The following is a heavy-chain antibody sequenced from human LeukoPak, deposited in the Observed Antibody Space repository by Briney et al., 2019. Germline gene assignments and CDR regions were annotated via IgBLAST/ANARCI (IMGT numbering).Heavy chain of an antibody. J-gene: IGHJ4*02. CDR1: GFTFHDHT. CDR2: ITWDGDVT. D-gene: IGHD6-13*01. V-gene: IGHV3-43*01. Sequence: GGSLRLSCAASGFTFHDHTMHWVRQGPGKRLEWVALITWDGDVTHYADSVKGRFTISRDNSKNSLFLQMNSVTTEDTALYYCIKDAAYSSSWFGYFDYWGQGTQVTVSS. CDR3: IKDAAYSSSWFGYFDY.